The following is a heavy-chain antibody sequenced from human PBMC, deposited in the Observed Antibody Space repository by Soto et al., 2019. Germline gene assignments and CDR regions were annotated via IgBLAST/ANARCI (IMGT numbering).Heavy chain of an antibody. CDR3: ARAFTVIAARPDCFDP. J-gene: IGHJ5*02. Sequence: ASVKVSCKDSGYTFTGYYMHWVRQAPGQGLEWVGWINPNSGGTNYAQKFQGRVTMTRDTSISTAYMELSRLRSDDTAAYYCARAFTVIAARPDCFDPWGQGTLVTVSS. CDR2: INPNSGGT. CDR1: GYTFTGYY. D-gene: IGHD6-6*01. V-gene: IGHV1-2*02.